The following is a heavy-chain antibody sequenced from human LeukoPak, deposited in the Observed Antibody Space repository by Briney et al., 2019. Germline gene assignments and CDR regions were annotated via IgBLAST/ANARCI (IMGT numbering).Heavy chain of an antibody. CDR3: TRPLEVAAAALSFDP. CDR1: GFTFSGSA. J-gene: IGHJ5*02. D-gene: IGHD6-13*01. V-gene: IGHV3-73*01. Sequence: GGSLRLSCAASGFTFSGSAMHWVRQASGKGLEWVGRIRSKANSYATAYAASVKGRFTISRDGSKNTAYLQMNSLKTEDTAVYYCTRPLEVAAAALSFDPWGQGTLVTVSS. CDR2: IRSKANSYAT.